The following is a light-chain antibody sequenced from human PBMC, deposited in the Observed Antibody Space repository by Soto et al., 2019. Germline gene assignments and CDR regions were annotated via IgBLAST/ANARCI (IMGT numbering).Light chain of an antibody. J-gene: IGLJ3*02. CDR1: SSNIGINT. Sequence: QSVLTQPPSASGTPGQRVTVSSSGSSSNIGINTVNWYQQLPGAAPKLLIYTNNQRPSGVPDRFSGSKSGTSASLAISGLQSEDEAGYYCAAWDGSLNGRVFGGGTKLTVL. CDR3: AAWDGSLNGRV. V-gene: IGLV1-44*01. CDR2: TNN.